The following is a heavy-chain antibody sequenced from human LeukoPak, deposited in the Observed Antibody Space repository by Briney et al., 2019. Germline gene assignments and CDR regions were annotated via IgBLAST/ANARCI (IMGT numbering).Heavy chain of an antibody. Sequence: SETLSLTCTVSGGSISSYYWSWIRQPAGKGLEWIGRICSSGSTNCNPSLKSRVTMSVDTSKNQFSLKLSSVTAADTAVYYRARDKNYVSGPFYYYYMDVWGKGTTVTVSS. CDR3: ARDKNYVSGPFYYYYMDV. CDR2: ICSSGST. CDR1: GGSISSYY. J-gene: IGHJ6*03. D-gene: IGHD3-10*01. V-gene: IGHV4-4*07.